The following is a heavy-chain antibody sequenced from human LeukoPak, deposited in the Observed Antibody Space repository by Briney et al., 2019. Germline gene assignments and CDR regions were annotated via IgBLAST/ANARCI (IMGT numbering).Heavy chain of an antibody. CDR3: ARIGYCSSTSCYDY. J-gene: IGHJ4*02. CDR2: INHSGST. D-gene: IGHD2-2*01. Sequence: SETLSLTCAVYGGSFSGYYXXXXRQPPGXXXXXXXEINHSGSTNYNPSLXSRVTISVDTSKNQFSLKLSSVTAADTAVYYCARIGYCSSTSCYDYWGQGTLVTVSS. V-gene: IGHV4-34*01. CDR1: GGSFSGYY.